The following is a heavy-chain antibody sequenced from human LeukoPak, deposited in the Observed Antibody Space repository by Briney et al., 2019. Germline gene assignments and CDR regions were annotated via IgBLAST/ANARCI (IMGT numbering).Heavy chain of an antibody. D-gene: IGHD3-22*01. J-gene: IGHJ4*02. Sequence: SETLSLTCTVSGGSISSSSYYWGWIRQPPGKGLEWIGSIYYSGSTYYNPSLKSRVTISVDTSKNQFSLKLSSVTAADTAVYYCARLGENYYDSSGYWSWGQGTLVTVSS. CDR3: ARLGENYYDSSGYWS. CDR1: GGSISSSSYY. V-gene: IGHV4-39*01. CDR2: IYYSGST.